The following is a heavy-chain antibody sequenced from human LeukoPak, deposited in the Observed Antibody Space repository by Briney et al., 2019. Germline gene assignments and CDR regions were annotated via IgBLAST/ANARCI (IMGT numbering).Heavy chain of an antibody. Sequence: SVKVSCKASAGMFNTYAISWVRQAPGHGREWTGRITPLSATPSQSQWIQGRITITADISTNTVYLDLSSLRAEDTALYFCAGDPPGTPVGFDVWGQGTMVTVSS. CDR3: AGDPPGTPVGFDV. D-gene: IGHD3-10*01. CDR2: ITPLSATP. V-gene: IGHV1-69*06. CDR1: AGMFNTYA. J-gene: IGHJ3*01.